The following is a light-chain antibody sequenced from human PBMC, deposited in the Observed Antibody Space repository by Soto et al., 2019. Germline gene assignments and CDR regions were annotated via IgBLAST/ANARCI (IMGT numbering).Light chain of an antibody. CDR1: SSDVGNYNY. J-gene: IGLJ1*01. CDR2: EVS. Sequence: QSALTQPASVSGSPGQSITISCTGTSSDVGNYNYVSWYQQHPGKAPKLMIFEVSDRPSGVSYRFSGSKSGNTASLTISGLQAEDEADYYCSSYTGRSPLFVLGTGTKLTVL. CDR3: SSYTGRSPLFV. V-gene: IGLV2-14*01.